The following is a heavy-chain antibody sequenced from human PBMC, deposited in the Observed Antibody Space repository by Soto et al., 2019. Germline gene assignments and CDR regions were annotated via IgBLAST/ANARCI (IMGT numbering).Heavy chain of an antibody. J-gene: IGHJ4*02. CDR3: ARALTPPAAFDY. CDR1: GGSISSYY. D-gene: IGHD7-27*01. CDR2: IYYSGST. V-gene: IGHV4-59*12. Sequence: SETLSLTCTVSGGSISSYYWSWIRQPPGKGLEWIGYIYYSGSTNYNPSLKSRVTISVDTSKNTLYLQMNSLRAEDTAVYYCARALTPPAAFDYWGQGTLVTVSS.